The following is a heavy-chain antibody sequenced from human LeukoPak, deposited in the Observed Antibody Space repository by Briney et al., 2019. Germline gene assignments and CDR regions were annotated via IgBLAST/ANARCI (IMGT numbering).Heavy chain of an antibody. J-gene: IGHJ4*02. CDR2: IRYDGSNQ. CDR3: AKAQRLLLEGPDY. Sequence: GGSLRLSCAASGFTFDDYAMHWVRQAPGKGLEWVAFIRYDGSNQYHADSLKGRFTISRDNSKNTLYLQMNSLRAEDTAVYYCAKAQRLLLEGPDYWGQGTLVTVSS. CDR1: GFTFDDYA. V-gene: IGHV3-30*02. D-gene: IGHD3-10*01.